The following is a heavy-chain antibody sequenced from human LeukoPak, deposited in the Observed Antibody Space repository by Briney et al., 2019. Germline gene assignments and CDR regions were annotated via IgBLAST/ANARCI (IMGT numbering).Heavy chain of an antibody. Sequence: SGRSLRLSCAASGFTFSSYAMHWVRQAPGKGLEWVAVISYDGSNKYYADSVKGRFTISRDNSKNTLYLQMNSLRAGDTAVYYCAREYQRYYGMDVSGQGTTVTVSS. V-gene: IGHV3-30*04. CDR3: AREYQRYYGMDV. J-gene: IGHJ6*02. CDR1: GFTFSSYA. D-gene: IGHD2-2*01. CDR2: ISYDGSNK.